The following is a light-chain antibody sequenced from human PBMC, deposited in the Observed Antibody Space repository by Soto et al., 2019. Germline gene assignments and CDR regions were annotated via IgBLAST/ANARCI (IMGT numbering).Light chain of an antibody. Sequence: QSVLTQPPSASGTPGQRVTISCSGSSSNIGSNTVNWYQQLPGPAHKLLIYNNNQRPSGVPDRFSGSKSGTSASLAISGLQSEDEADYYCAAWDDSLNGLVFGTGTKVTVL. CDR1: SSNIGSNT. CDR2: NNN. J-gene: IGLJ1*01. CDR3: AAWDDSLNGLV. V-gene: IGLV1-44*01.